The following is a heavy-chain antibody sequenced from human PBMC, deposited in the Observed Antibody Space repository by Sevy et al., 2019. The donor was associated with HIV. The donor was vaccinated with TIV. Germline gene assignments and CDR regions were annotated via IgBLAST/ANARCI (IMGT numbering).Heavy chain of an antibody. J-gene: IGHJ4*02. CDR2: VSWNSGSK. CDR3: AKDIGSSGWYGGLYY. CDR1: GFNFDDHA. V-gene: IGHV3-9*01. D-gene: IGHD6-19*01. Sequence: GGSLRLSCVASGFNFDDHAMHWVRQAPGKGLEWVSGVSWNSGSKEYADSVKGRFTISRDNAKKSLFLQMNSLRAEDTAFYYCAKDIGSSGWYGGLYYCGQGTLVTVSS.